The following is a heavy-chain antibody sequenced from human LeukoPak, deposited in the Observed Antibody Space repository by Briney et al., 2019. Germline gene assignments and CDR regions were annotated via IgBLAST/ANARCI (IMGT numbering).Heavy chain of an antibody. CDR2: IDPSDSYT. D-gene: IGHD3-10*01. J-gene: IGHJ4*02. CDR1: GYSFTSYW. CDR3: ARHRDYYGSGSYPDY. Sequence: GESLRISCKGSGYSFTSYWISWVRQMPAKGLEGMGRIDPSDSYTNYSPSFQGHVTISANKSINTAYLQSSSLKASDTAMYYCARHRDYYGSGSYPDYWGQGTLVTVSS. V-gene: IGHV5-10-1*01.